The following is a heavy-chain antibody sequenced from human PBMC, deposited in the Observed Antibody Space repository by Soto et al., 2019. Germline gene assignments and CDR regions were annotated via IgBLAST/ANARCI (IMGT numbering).Heavy chain of an antibody. D-gene: IGHD5-18*01. CDR1: GFTFSSYA. J-gene: IGHJ6*02. Sequence: PGGSLRLSCAASGFTFSSYAMHWVRQAPGKGLEWVAVISYDGSNKYYADSVKGRFTISRDNSKNTLYLQMNSLRAEDTAVYYCARTVGTAMTYGMDVWGQGTTVTVSS. V-gene: IGHV3-30-3*01. CDR3: ARTVGTAMTYGMDV. CDR2: ISYDGSNK.